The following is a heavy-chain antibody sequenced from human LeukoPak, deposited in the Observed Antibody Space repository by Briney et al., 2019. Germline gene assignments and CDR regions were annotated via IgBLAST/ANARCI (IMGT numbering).Heavy chain of an antibody. J-gene: IGHJ4*02. CDR3: ARISRGELRTF. CDR1: GFTFSSLW. Sequence: PGGSLRLSCAASGFTFSSLWMGWLRQAPGKGQEWVANIKPDGSDTYYVDSVKDRFTISRDNAKNSLYLQMNSLRVQDTAIYYCARISRGELRTFWGQGTLVIVSS. D-gene: IGHD1-7*01. V-gene: IGHV3-7*03. CDR2: IKPDGSDT.